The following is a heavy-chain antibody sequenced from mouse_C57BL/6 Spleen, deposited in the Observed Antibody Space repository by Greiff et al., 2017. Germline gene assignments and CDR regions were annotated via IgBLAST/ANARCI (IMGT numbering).Heavy chain of an antibody. J-gene: IGHJ2*01. CDR3: ARDIGRWGDY. D-gene: IGHD3-3*01. Sequence: ESGAELVKPGASVKISCKASGYAFSSYWMNWVKQRPGKGLEWIGQIYPGDGDANYNGKFKGKATLTADKSSSTAYMQLSSLTSEDAAVYFCARDIGRWGDYWGQGTTLTVSS. CDR1: GYAFSSYW. V-gene: IGHV1-80*01. CDR2: IYPGDGDA.